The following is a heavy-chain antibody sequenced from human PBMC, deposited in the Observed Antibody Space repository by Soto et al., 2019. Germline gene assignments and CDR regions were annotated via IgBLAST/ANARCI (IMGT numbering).Heavy chain of an antibody. CDR3: AREGLSGGWGYFDY. Sequence: SETLSLTCTVSGGSISSGGYYWSWIRQHPGKGLEWIGYIYYSGSTYYNPSLKSRVTISVDTSKNQFSLKLSSVTAADTAVYYCAREGLSGGWGYFDYWGQGTLVTVSS. D-gene: IGHD2-15*01. V-gene: IGHV4-31*03. CDR2: IYYSGST. J-gene: IGHJ4*02. CDR1: GGSISSGGYY.